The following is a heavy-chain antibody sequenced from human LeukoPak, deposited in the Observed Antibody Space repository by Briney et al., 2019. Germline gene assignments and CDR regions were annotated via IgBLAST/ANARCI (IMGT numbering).Heavy chain of an antibody. V-gene: IGHV3-23*01. CDR3: AKDMTSAHLNWFDT. CDR1: GFTFISYG. Sequence: GSLRLSCSSSGFTFISYGMSWVRQAPGKGLDWVSAIIGSGGSTYYADSVKGRFTISRDNYKNTLYLQMNSLRDEATAVYYCAKDMTSAHLNWFDTWGKGTLVTVSS. CDR2: IIGSGGST. J-gene: IGHJ5*02. D-gene: IGHD4-11*01.